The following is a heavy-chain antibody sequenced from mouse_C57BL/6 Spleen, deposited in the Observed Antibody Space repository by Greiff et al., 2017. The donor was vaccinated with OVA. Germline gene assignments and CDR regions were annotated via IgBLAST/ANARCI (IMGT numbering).Heavy chain of an antibody. D-gene: IGHD2-2*01. J-gene: IGHJ4*01. CDR1: GYTFTDYY. CDR2: INPNNGGT. V-gene: IGHV1-26*01. Sequence: VQLQQSGPELVKPGASVKISCKASGYTFTDYYMNWVKQSHGKSLEWIGDINPNNGGTSYNQKFKGKATLTVDKSSSTAYMELRSLTSEDSAVYYCASYGYDTHYAMDYWGQGPSVTVSS. CDR3: ASYGYDTHYAMDY.